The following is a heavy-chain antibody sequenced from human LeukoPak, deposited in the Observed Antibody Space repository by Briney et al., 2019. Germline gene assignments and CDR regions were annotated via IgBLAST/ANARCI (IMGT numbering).Heavy chain of an antibody. D-gene: IGHD7-27*01. CDR1: GYTFTDYY. J-gene: IGHJ4*01. CDR3: ARLGWPTDY. Sequence: ASVYDSFKASGYTFTDYYLNWVRQAPGQGLEWMGWVHPNSGDTNYAQKFQGRVTMTRDTSISTAYMDIIRLTSADTAMYSCARLGWPTDYWG. V-gene: IGHV1-2*02. CDR2: VHPNSGDT.